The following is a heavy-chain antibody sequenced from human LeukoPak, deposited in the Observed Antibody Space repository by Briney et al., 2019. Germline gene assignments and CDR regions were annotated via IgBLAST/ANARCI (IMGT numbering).Heavy chain of an antibody. V-gene: IGHV4-30-4*08. CDR3: ARHGSSSYDFWSGYYIRDYFDY. Sequence: SETLSLTCTVSGGSISSGDYYWSWIRQPPGKGLEWIGYIYYSGSTYYNPSLKSRVTISVDTSKNQFSLKLSSVTAADTAVYYCARHGSSSYDFWSGYYIRDYFDYWGQGTLVTVSS. CDR2: IYYSGST. D-gene: IGHD3-3*01. CDR1: GGSISSGDYY. J-gene: IGHJ4*02.